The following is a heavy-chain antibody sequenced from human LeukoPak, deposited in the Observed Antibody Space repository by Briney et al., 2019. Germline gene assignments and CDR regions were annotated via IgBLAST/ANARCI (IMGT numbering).Heavy chain of an antibody. J-gene: IGHJ3*02. Sequence: GGSLRLSCAASGFTFDDYGMSWVRQAPGKGLEWVSGIDRNGDSTGYADSVEGRFTISRDNAKNSLYLQMNSLRAEDTALYYCAKGYSYGQTWGPDAFDIWGQGTMVTVSS. CDR1: GFTFDDYG. D-gene: IGHD5-18*01. V-gene: IGHV3-20*04. CDR2: IDRNGDST. CDR3: AKGYSYGQTWGPDAFDI.